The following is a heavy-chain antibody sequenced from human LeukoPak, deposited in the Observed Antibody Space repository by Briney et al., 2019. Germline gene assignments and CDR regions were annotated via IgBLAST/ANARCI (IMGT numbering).Heavy chain of an antibody. V-gene: IGHV3-48*04. Sequence: SGGSLRLSCAASGFTFSSYWMNWVRQAPGKGLEWVSYISSSGSTIYYADSVKGRFTISRDNAKNSLYLQMNSLRAEDTAVYYCARGRGYCSGGSCDNWFDPWGQGTLVTVSS. CDR3: ARGRGYCSGGSCDNWFDP. D-gene: IGHD2-15*01. CDR1: GFTFSSYW. J-gene: IGHJ5*02. CDR2: ISSSGSTI.